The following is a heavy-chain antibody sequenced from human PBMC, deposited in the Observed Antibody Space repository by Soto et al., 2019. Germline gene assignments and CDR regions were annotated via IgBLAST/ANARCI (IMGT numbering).Heavy chain of an antibody. J-gene: IGHJ4*02. Sequence: QVQLVESGGGVVQPGRSLRLSCAASGFTFSSYGMHWVRQAPGKGLEWVAVIWYDGSNKYYADSVKGRFTISRDNSKNTLYRQMNSLRAEDTAVYYWARGLLRYYFDYWGQGTLVTVSS. CDR1: GFTFSSYG. CDR2: IWYDGSNK. CDR3: ARGLLRYYFDY. V-gene: IGHV3-33*01.